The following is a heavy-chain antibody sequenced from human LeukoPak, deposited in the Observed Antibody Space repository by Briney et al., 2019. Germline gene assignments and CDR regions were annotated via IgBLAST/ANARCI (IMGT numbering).Heavy chain of an antibody. Sequence: PSETLSLTCTVSGGSISSGTYYWSWIRQPAGKGLEWIGRIYTSGSTNYNPSLKSRVTISVDTSKNQFSLKLSSVTAADTAVYYCARAYSGYDPHFDYWGQGTLVTVSS. J-gene: IGHJ4*02. CDR1: GGSISSGTYY. V-gene: IGHV4-61*02. CDR3: ARAYSGYDPHFDY. CDR2: IYTSGST. D-gene: IGHD5-12*01.